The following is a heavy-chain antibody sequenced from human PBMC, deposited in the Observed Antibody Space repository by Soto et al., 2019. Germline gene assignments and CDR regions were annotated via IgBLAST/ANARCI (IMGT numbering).Heavy chain of an antibody. CDR1: GDSVSSSNFY. CDR3: ARHPTFSGWEYYFDY. D-gene: IGHD6-19*01. V-gene: IGHV4-39*01. Sequence: QLQLQESGPGLVKPSETLSLTCSVSGDSVSSSNFYWVWIRQPPGKGLEWIGSVYYSGSTYYNPSLKSRVTMSVDTSKNQFSLKLSSVTAADAAVYYCARHPTFSGWEYYFDYWGQGTLVTVSS. CDR2: VYYSGST. J-gene: IGHJ4*02.